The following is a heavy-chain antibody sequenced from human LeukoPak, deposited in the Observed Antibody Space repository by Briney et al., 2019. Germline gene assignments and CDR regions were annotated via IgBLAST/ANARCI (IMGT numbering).Heavy chain of an antibody. CDR3: ARENIVVVTAIRDAFDI. V-gene: IGHV3-48*02. CDR1: GFTFSSYS. D-gene: IGHD2-21*02. CDR2: ISSGSSTI. Sequence: GGSLRLSCAASGFTFSSYSTNWVRQAPGKGLEWVSYISSGSSTIYHADSVKGRFTISRDNAKNSLCLQMNSLRDEDTAVYYCARENIVVVTAIRDAFDIWGQGTMVTVSS. J-gene: IGHJ3*02.